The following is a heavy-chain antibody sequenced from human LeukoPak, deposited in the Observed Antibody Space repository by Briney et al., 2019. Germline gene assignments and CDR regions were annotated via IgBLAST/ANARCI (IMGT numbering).Heavy chain of an antibody. J-gene: IGHJ4*02. CDR3: ARDPIEYCSSTSCYPAYHFDY. V-gene: IGHV3-11*04. CDR1: GFTFSDYY. D-gene: IGHD2-2*01. Sequence: GGSLRLSCAASGFTFSDYYMSWIRQAPGKGLEWVSYISSSGSTIYYADSVKGRFTISRDNAKSSLYLQMNSLRAEDTAVYYCARDPIEYCSSTSCYPAYHFDYWGQGTLVTVSS. CDR2: ISSSGSTI.